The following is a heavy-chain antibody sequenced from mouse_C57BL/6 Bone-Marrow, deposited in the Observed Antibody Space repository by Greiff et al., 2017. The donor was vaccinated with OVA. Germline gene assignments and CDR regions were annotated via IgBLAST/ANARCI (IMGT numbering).Heavy chain of an antibody. V-gene: IGHV1-59*01. J-gene: IGHJ3*01. Sequence: VQLQQPGAELVRPGTSVKLSCKASGYTFTSYWMHWVKQRPGQGLEWIGVIDPSDSYTNYNQKFKGQATLTVDTSSSTAYMQLSRLTSEDSSVYYCARVDYYYGSQFAYWGQGTLVTVSA. CDR3: ARVDYYYGSQFAY. D-gene: IGHD1-1*01. CDR1: GYTFTSYW. CDR2: IDPSDSYT.